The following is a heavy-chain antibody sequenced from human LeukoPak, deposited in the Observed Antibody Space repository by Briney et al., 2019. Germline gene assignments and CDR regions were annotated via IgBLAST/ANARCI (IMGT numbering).Heavy chain of an antibody. CDR2: ISAYNGNT. CDR1: GYTFTGYY. Sequence: ASVKVSCKASGYTFTGYYMHWVRQAPGQGLEWMGWISAYNGNTNYAQKLQGRVTMTTDTSTSTAYMELRSLRSDDTAVYYCARAHYDYVWGSYRSFDYWGQGTLVTASS. CDR3: ARAHYDYVWGSYRSFDY. D-gene: IGHD3-16*02. V-gene: IGHV1-18*04. J-gene: IGHJ4*02.